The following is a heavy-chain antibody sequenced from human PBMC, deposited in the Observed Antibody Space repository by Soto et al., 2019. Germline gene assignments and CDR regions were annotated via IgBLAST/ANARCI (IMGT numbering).Heavy chain of an antibody. CDR2: ISVSDPGT. CDR1: GFTFGSHD. J-gene: IGHJ3*02. Sequence: EVQLLESGGGLVQPGGSPRLSCAASGFTFGSHDMSWVRQAPGKVVEWVSSISVSDPGTYYADSVKGRFTLSRDISKNTLFLQMDRLRAEDTALYFCTKGTWLDIWGQGTMVTVSP. CDR3: TKGTWLDI. D-gene: IGHD6-19*01. V-gene: IGHV3-23*01.